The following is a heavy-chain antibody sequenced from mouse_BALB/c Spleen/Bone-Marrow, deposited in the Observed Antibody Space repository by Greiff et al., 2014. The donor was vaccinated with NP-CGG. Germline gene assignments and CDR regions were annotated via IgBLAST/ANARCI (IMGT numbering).Heavy chain of an antibody. CDR3: AIYYGNYYAMDY. CDR1: GFNIKDTY. V-gene: IGHV14-3*02. D-gene: IGHD2-1*01. CDR2: IDPANGNT. J-gene: IGHJ4*01. Sequence: EVKLMESGAGLVKPGASVKLSCTASGFNIKDTYMHWVKQRPEQGLEWIGRIDPANGNTKYDPKFQGKATITADTSPNTAYLQLSSLTSEDTAVYYCAIYYGNYYAMDYWGQGTSVTVSS.